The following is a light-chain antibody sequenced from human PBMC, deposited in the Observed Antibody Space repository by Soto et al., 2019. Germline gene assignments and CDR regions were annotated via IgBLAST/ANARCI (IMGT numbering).Light chain of an antibody. J-gene: IGKJ1*01. Sequence: IQMNQSPSTLSAKVGDRVTITCRASQSISSWLAWYQQKPGKAPKLLIYKASSLESGVPSRFSGSGSGTEFTLTISSLQPDDFATYYCQQYNSYWTFGQGTKVDI. V-gene: IGKV1-5*03. CDR3: QQYNSYWT. CDR2: KAS. CDR1: QSISSW.